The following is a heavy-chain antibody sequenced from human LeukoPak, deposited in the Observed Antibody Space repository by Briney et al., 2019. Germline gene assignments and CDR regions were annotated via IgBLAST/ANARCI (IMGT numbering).Heavy chain of an antibody. J-gene: IGHJ3*02. CDR2: IIPIFGTA. V-gene: IGHV1-69*06. CDR1: GGTFSSYA. Sequence: GASVKVSCKASGGTFSSYAISWVRQAPGQGLEWMGGIIPIFGTANYAQKFQGRVTITADKSTSTAYMELSSLRSEDTAVYYCARQTTTVRGVFDAFDIWGQGTMVTVSS. D-gene: IGHD3-10*01. CDR3: ARQTTTVRGVFDAFDI.